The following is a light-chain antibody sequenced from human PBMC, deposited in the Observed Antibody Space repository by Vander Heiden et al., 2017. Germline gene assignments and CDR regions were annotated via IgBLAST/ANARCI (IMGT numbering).Light chain of an antibody. CDR3: QQRSNWLT. CDR2: EAS. J-gene: IGKJ4*01. CDR1: QSVSSY. V-gene: IGKV3-11*01. Sequence: IVLTQSPATLSLSPGERATLPCRASQSVSSYLAWYQQKPGQAPRLLIYEASNRATGIPARFSGSGSGTDFTLTISSLEPEDFAVYYCQQRSNWLTFGGGTKVEIK.